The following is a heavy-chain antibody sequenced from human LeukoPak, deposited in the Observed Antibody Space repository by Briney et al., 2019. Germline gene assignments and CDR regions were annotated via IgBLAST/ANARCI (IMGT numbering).Heavy chain of an antibody. Sequence: GGSLRLSCGASGFIFSSYAMSWVRQAPGKGLERVSTISGGGGSTYYADSVKGRFTISRDNSKNTLYLQMNSLRAEDTAVFYCAKGSRYCGGGDCHFYDYGMDVWGQGTTVTVSS. CDR2: ISGGGGST. J-gene: IGHJ6*02. D-gene: IGHD2-21*02. CDR3: AKGSRYCGGGDCHFYDYGMDV. CDR1: GFIFSSYA. V-gene: IGHV3-23*01.